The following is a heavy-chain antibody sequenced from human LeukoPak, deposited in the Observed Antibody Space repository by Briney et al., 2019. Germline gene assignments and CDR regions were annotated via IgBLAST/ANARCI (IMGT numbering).Heavy chain of an antibody. CDR1: GFTFSSYS. Sequence: PGGSLRPSCAASGFTFSSYSMNWVRQAPGKGLEWVSSISSSSSYIYYADSVKGRFTISRDNAKNSLYLQMNSLRAEDTAVYYCARGITIFGVVKNWGQGTLVTVSS. J-gene: IGHJ4*02. D-gene: IGHD3-3*01. V-gene: IGHV3-21*01. CDR3: ARGITIFGVVKN. CDR2: ISSSSSYI.